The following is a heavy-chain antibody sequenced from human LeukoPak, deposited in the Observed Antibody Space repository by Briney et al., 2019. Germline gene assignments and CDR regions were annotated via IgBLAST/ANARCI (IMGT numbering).Heavy chain of an antibody. J-gene: IGHJ4*02. V-gene: IGHV4-61*02. CDR2: IYTSGST. Sequence: SETLSLTCTVSGGSLSSGSYYWSWIRQPAGKGLEWIGRIYTSGSTSYNPSLKSRVTISVDTSKNQFSLKLSSVTAADTAVYYCARTPWGFFDYWGQGTLVTVSS. CDR1: GGSLSSGSYY. D-gene: IGHD7-27*01. CDR3: ARTPWGFFDY.